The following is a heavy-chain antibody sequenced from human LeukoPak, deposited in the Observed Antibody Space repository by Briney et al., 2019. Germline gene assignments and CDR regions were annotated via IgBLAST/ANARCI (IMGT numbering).Heavy chain of an antibody. CDR2: IYSSGST. D-gene: IGHD2-15*01. J-gene: IGHJ4*02. CDR1: GASIKSYY. CDR3: ASGEYNCSGGNCYFDS. V-gene: IGHV4-59*01. Sequence: SETLSLTCTVSGASIKSYYWSWIRQPPGKGLELIGYIYSSGSTNYNPSLKSRVTISVDKSKNQFSLKLSSVTAADTAVFYCASGEYNCSGGNCYFDSWGQGTLVTVSS.